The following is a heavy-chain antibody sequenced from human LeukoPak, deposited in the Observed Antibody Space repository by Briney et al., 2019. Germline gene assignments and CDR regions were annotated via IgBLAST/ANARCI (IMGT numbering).Heavy chain of an antibody. CDR1: GGPISRSTYY. CDR2: IYYSGST. V-gene: IGHV4-59*08. D-gene: IGHD2-21*02. J-gene: IGHJ4*02. CDR3: ARHCGGDCYSHLGEYFDY. Sequence: PSETLSLTCSVSGGPISRSTYYWSWIRQPPGKGLEWIGYIYYSGSTNYNPFLKSRVTISVDTSKNQFSLKLSSVTAADTAVYYCARHCGGDCYSHLGEYFDYWGQGTLVTVSS.